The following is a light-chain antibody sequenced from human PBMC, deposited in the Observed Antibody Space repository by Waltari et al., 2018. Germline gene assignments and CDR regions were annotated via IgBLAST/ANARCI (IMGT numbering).Light chain of an antibody. CDR2: GAS. CDR3: QQYKEWPPVT. CDR1: QSITPD. J-gene: IGKJ4*02. V-gene: IGKV3-15*01. Sequence: EIVMTQSPATLSVSPGQRATLSCRASQSITPDLAWYQEKPGPAPRLLIYGASTRDTGVPDRFTGRGSGTQFTLTISSLQSEDVAVYFCQQYKEWPPVTFGGGTRVEIK.